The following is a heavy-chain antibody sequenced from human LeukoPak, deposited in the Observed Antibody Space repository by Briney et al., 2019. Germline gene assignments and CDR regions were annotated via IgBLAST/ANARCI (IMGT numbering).Heavy chain of an antibody. J-gene: IGHJ4*02. Sequence: PGGSLRLSCPASGFTFISYWMSWVRQAPGKGLEWVANINQDGSEKYYVDSVKGRFTISRDNAKNSLYLQMNSLRAEDTAVYYCAREYCSSTSCYYFDYWGQGTLVTVSS. CDR3: AREYCSSTSCYYFDY. V-gene: IGHV3-7*01. D-gene: IGHD2-2*01. CDR1: GFTFISYW. CDR2: INQDGSEK.